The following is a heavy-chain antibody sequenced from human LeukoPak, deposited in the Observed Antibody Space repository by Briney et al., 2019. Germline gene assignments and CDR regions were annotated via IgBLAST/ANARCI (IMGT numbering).Heavy chain of an antibody. CDR3: ARVVGTDEGADY. CDR2: IKPDGSEK. D-gene: IGHD1-7*01. J-gene: IGHJ4*02. V-gene: IGHV3-7*04. Sequence: GGSLRLSCAASGFTFRNYWMNWVRQAPGKGLEWVANIKPDGSEKRYVDSVKGRFTTSRDNAKNSLYLQMNSLRAEDTAVYYCARVVGTDEGADYWGQGTLVTVSS. CDR1: GFTFRNYW.